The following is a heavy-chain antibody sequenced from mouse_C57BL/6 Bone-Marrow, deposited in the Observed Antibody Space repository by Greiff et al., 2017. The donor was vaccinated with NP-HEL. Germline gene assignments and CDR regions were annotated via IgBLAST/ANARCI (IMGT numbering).Heavy chain of an antibody. D-gene: IGHD1-1*01. V-gene: IGHV14-3*01. CDR1: GFNIKNTY. CDR2: IDPANGNT. Sequence: VQLQQSVAELVRPGASVKLSCTASGFNIKNTYMHWVKQRPEQGLEWIGRIDPANGNTKYAPKFQGKATITADPSSNTAYLQLSSLTSEDTAIYYCARVRTTVVATDWYFDVWGTGTTVTVSS. CDR3: ARVRTTVVATDWYFDV. J-gene: IGHJ1*03.